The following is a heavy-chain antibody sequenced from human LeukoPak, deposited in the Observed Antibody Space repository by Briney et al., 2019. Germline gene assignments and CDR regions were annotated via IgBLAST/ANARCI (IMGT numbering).Heavy chain of an antibody. CDR3: ARGHEGFGELGSWFDP. Sequence: GASVKVSCKASGYTFTSYYMHWVRQAPGQGLEWMGIINPSGGSTSYAQKFQGRVTMTRDTSTSTVYMELSSLRSEDTAVYYCARGHEGFGELGSWFDPWGQGTLVTGSS. V-gene: IGHV1-46*01. CDR2: INPSGGST. CDR1: GYTFTSYY. D-gene: IGHD3-10*01. J-gene: IGHJ5*02.